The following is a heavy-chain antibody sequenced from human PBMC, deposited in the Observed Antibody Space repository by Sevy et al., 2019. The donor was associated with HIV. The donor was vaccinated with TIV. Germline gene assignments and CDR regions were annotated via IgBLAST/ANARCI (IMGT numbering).Heavy chain of an antibody. Sequence: GGSLRLSCAASGFAFSDYAMHWVRQAPGKGLEWVAAISYAGDNKYFADSGKGRFTVSKDNSKNTLYLEMNSLRAEDTAVYYCAKAHADCSGGTCYTAYYYYDMDVWGRGATVTVSS. D-gene: IGHD2-15*01. CDR2: ISYAGDNK. J-gene: IGHJ6*02. CDR3: AKAHADCSGGTCYTAYYYYDMDV. CDR1: GFAFSDYA. V-gene: IGHV3-30*18.